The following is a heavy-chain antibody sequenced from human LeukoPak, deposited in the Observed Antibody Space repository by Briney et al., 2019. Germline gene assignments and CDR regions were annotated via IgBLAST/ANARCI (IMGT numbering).Heavy chain of an antibody. CDR3: ARVVTPRYCSTPSCYRKGWFDP. CDR1: GGTFSSYA. D-gene: IGHD2-2*02. V-gene: IGHV1-69*05. J-gene: IGHJ5*02. CDR2: IIPIFGTA. Sequence: SVKVSCNASGGTFSSYAISWVRQAPGQGLEWMGGIIPIFGTANYAQKFQGRVTMTRDMSTSTVYMELSSLRSEDTAVYYCARVVTPRYCSTPSCYRKGWFDPWGQGTLVTVSS.